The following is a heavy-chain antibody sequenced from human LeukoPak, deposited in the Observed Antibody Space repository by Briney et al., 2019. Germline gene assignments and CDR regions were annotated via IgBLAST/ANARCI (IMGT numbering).Heavy chain of an antibody. CDR1: GFTVSSNY. CDR2: IYSGGST. J-gene: IGHJ4*02. Sequence: GGSLRLSCAASGFTVSSNYMSWVRQAPGKGLGWVSVIYSGGSTYYADSVKGRFTISRDNSKNTLYLQMNSLRAEDTAVYYCARQSVYDSSGYYYFNYYFDYWGQGTLVTVSS. D-gene: IGHD3-22*01. V-gene: IGHV3-53*01. CDR3: ARQSVYDSSGYYYFNYYFDY.